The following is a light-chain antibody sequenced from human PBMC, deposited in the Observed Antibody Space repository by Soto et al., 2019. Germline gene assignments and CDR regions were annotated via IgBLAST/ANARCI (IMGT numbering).Light chain of an antibody. J-gene: IGKJ1*01. Sequence: DIHMTQSPGTLAASVGDRVTITCRASQSISSWLAWYQQKPGKAPKLLIYDASSLESGVPSRFSGSGSGTEFTLTISSLQPDDFATYYCQQYNSPWTFGQGTKVDIK. CDR3: QQYNSPWT. CDR2: DAS. CDR1: QSISSW. V-gene: IGKV1-5*01.